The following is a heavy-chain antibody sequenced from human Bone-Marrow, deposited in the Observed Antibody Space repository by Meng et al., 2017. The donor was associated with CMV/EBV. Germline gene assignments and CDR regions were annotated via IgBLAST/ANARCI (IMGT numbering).Heavy chain of an antibody. V-gene: IGHV1-8*01. CDR1: GYTFTSYD. CDR3: ARGGIAARRYYYYYGMDV. J-gene: IGHJ6*02. Sequence: ASVKVSCKASGYTFTSYDINWVRQATGQGLEWMGWMNPNSGNTGYAQKFQGRVTMTRNTSISTAYMELSSLRSEDTAVYYCARGGIAARRYYYYYGMDVWGQGTTVTVSS. D-gene: IGHD6-6*01. CDR2: MNPNSGNT.